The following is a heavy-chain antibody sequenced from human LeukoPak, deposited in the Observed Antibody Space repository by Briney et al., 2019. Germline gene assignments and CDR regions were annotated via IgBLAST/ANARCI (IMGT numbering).Heavy chain of an antibody. J-gene: IGHJ4*02. Sequence: PGGSLRLSCAASAFSFSIYRMNWVRQAPGKGPEWIAYIHLSGAPIHYAEPVKGRFSISRDNAKNSLYLQMNSLRAEDTAVYYCTREASIVVAGTPNYWGQGTLVTVSS. V-gene: IGHV3-48*03. CDR3: TREASIVVAGTPNY. CDR1: AFSFSIYR. CDR2: IHLSGAPI. D-gene: IGHD6-19*01.